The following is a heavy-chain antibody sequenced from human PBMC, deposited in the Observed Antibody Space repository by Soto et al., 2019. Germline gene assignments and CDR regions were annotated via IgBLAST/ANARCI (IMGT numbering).Heavy chain of an antibody. CDR2: INHSGST. J-gene: IGHJ5*02. Sequence: PSETLSLTCAVYGGSFSGYYWSWIRQPPGKGLEWIGEINHSGSTNYNPSLKSRVTISVDTSKNQFSLKLSSVTAADTAVYYCARGPTYIAVAGTRWFDPWGQGTLVTVTS. V-gene: IGHV4-34*01. CDR3: ARGPTYIAVAGTRWFDP. D-gene: IGHD6-19*01. CDR1: GGSFSGYY.